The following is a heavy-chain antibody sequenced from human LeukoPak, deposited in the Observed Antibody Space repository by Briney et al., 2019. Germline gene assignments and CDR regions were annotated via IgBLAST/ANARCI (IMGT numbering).Heavy chain of an antibody. CDR1: GGSISSYY. CDR3: TRSRSAYYSSSFFQH. J-gene: IGHJ1*01. D-gene: IGHD3-22*01. CDR2: IYTSVGP. V-gene: IGHV4-4*09. Sequence: SETLSLTCTVSGGSISSYYWSCIRQPPGKGLEWIGYIYTSVGPNYTPSLKSRVTISVDTSKNQFSLKLSSVTAAATAGQSRTRSRSAYYSSSFFQHWAQGTLVTVSS.